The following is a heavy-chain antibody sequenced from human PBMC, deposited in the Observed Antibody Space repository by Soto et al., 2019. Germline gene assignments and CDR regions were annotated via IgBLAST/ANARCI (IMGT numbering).Heavy chain of an antibody. Sequence: EVQLLESGGGLVQPGGSLRLSCAASGFTFSSYAMSWVRQAPGKGLEWVSAISGSGGSTYYADSVKGRFTISRDNSKNTLYLQMNSLRAEDTAVYYCATRDTVTTSWENAFYIWGQGTMVTVSS. J-gene: IGHJ3*02. CDR2: ISGSGGST. CDR1: GFTFSSYA. CDR3: ATRDTVTTSWENAFYI. V-gene: IGHV3-23*01. D-gene: IGHD4-17*01.